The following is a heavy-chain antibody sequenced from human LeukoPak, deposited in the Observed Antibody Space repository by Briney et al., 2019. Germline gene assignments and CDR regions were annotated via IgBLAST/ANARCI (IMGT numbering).Heavy chain of an antibody. CDR2: INPNSGAT. V-gene: IGHV1-2*02. CDR1: GYTFTGYY. J-gene: IGHJ6*03. D-gene: IGHD2-2*02. CDR3: AREFYCSSSSCYTYFYYMDV. Sequence: ASVKVSCKASGYTFTGYYMHWVRQAPGQGLEWMGWINPNSGATNYAQKFQGRVTMTRDTSISTAYMELSRLTYADTAVYYCAREFYCSSSSCYTYFYYMDVWGKGTTVTVSS.